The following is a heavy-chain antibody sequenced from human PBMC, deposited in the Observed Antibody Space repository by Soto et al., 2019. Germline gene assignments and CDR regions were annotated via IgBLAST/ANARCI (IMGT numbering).Heavy chain of an antibody. D-gene: IGHD2-21*01. CDR1: GFTFSSYG. J-gene: IGHJ6*02. CDR3: AKEEIAKWVYYYYGMDV. Sequence: GGSLRLSCAASGFTFSSYGMHWVRQAPGKGLECVAVISYDGSNKYYADSVKGRFIISRDNSKNTLYLQMNSLRAEDTAVYYWAKEEIAKWVYYYYGMDVWGRGTTVTV. CDR2: ISYDGSNK. V-gene: IGHV3-30*18.